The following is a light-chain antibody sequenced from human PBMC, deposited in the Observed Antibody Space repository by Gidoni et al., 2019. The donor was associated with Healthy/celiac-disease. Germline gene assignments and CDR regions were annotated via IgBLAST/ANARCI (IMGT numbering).Light chain of an antibody. CDR3: QQYGSSPSS. Sequence: DIVLTQYPGTLSLSPGERATLSCRASQSVSSSYLAWYQQKPGQAPRLLIYGASSRATGIPDRFSGSGSGTDFTLTISRLEPEDFAVYYCQQYGSSPSSFGQGTKLEIK. V-gene: IGKV3-20*01. CDR1: QSVSSSY. CDR2: GAS. J-gene: IGKJ2*04.